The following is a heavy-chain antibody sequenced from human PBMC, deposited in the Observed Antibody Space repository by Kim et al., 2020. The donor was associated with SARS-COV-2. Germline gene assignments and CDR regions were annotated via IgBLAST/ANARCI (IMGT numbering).Heavy chain of an antibody. J-gene: IGHJ4*02. CDR1: GFTIGAYY. Sequence: GGSLRLSCVASGFTIGAYYMDWVRQAPGKGPEWVGGIRIDGRSNNYEYAASGRGRIIIDNSENKHYLLLQIVRSDDDATSFYFCGRVRAGGDFDYWGQG. CDR2: IRIDGRSNNY. V-gene: IGHV3-72*01. D-gene: IGHD2-15*01. CDR3: GRVRAGGDFDY.